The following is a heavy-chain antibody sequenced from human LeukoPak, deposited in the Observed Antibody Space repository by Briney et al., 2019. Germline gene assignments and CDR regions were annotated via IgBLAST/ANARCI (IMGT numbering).Heavy chain of an antibody. Sequence: GGSLRLSCAASGFTFSSYAMSWVRQAPGKGLEWVSAISGSGGSTYYADSVKGRFTISRDNSKNTLYLQMNSLRAEDTAVYYCAKEGIVRGVIMPYFDYWGQGTLVTVSS. CDR1: GFTFSSYA. J-gene: IGHJ4*02. CDR2: ISGSGGST. CDR3: AKEGIVRGVIMPYFDY. D-gene: IGHD3-10*02. V-gene: IGHV3-23*01.